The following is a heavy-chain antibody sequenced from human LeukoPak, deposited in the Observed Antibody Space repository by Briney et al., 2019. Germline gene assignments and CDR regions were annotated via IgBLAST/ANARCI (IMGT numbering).Heavy chain of an antibody. CDR3: ARVTCSGGSCESGSYYYYYMDV. J-gene: IGHJ6*03. V-gene: IGHV4-34*01. CDR2: INHSGST. D-gene: IGHD2-15*01. CDR1: GGSFSGYY. Sequence: SETLSLTCAVYGGSFSGYYWSWIRQPPGKGLEWIGEINHSGSTNYNPSLKSRVTISVDTSKNQFSLKLSSVTAADTAMYYCARVTCSGGSCESGSYYYYYMDVWGKGTTVTVSS.